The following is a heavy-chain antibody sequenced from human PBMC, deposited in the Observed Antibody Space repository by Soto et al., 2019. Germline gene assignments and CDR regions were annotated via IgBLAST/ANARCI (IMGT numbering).Heavy chain of an antibody. J-gene: IGHJ4*02. CDR1: GFTFSSYG. Sequence: GGSLRLSCAASGFTFSSYGMHWIRQAPGKGLEWVAVISYDGSNKYYADSVKGRFTISRDNSKNTLYLQMNSLRAEDTAVYYCAKGMYYYDSSGYYALDYWGQGTQVTVSS. V-gene: IGHV3-30*18. CDR2: ISYDGSNK. CDR3: AKGMYYYDSSGYYALDY. D-gene: IGHD3-22*01.